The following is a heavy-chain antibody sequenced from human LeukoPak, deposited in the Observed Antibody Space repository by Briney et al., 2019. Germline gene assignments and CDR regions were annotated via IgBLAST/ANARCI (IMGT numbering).Heavy chain of an antibody. CDR1: GYTFTSYD. CDR3: ARDRRDDYDILTGYQAGLYYFDY. V-gene: IGHV1-8*01. D-gene: IGHD3-9*01. Sequence: ASVKVSCKASGYTFTSYDINWVRQATGQGLEWMGWMNPNSGNTGYAQKFQGRVTMTRNTSISTAYMELSSLRSEDTAVYYCARDRRDDYDILTGYQAGLYYFDYWGQGTLVTVSS. CDR2: MNPNSGNT. J-gene: IGHJ4*02.